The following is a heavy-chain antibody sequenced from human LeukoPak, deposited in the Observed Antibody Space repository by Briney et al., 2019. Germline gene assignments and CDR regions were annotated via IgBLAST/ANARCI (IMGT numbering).Heavy chain of an antibody. D-gene: IGHD3-22*01. CDR3: ARNNYYDSSGPTWAY. Sequence: SETLSLTCTVSGGSISSSSYYWGWIRQPPGKGLEWIGSIYYSGSTYYNPSLKSRVTISADTSKNQFSLKLSSVTAADTAVYYCARNNYYDSSGPTWAYWGQGTLVTVSS. CDR2: IYYSGST. J-gene: IGHJ4*02. V-gene: IGHV4-39*07. CDR1: GGSISSSSYY.